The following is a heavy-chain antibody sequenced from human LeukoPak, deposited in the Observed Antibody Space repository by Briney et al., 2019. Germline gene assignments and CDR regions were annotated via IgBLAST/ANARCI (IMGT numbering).Heavy chain of an antibody. CDR2: ISGSGGST. V-gene: IGHV3-23*01. Sequence: PGGSLRLSCAASGFTFSSYAMGWVRQAPGKGLEWVSSISGSGGSTYYSDSVKGRFTISRDNSKNTLYLQLNSLRAEDTAVYYCAKDFAVRGAFYFDYWGQGTLVTVSS. J-gene: IGHJ4*02. D-gene: IGHD3-10*01. CDR1: GFTFSSYA. CDR3: AKDFAVRGAFYFDY.